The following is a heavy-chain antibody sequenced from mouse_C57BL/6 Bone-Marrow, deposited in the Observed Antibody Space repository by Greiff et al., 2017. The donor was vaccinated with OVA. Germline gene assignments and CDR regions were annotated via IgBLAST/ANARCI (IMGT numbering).Heavy chain of an antibody. J-gene: IGHJ2*01. CDR3: VITTVVAGDY. Sequence: QVQLQQPGAELVKPGASVKLSCKASGYTFTSYWMHWVKQRPGQGLEWIGMIHPNSGSTNYNEKFTSKATLTVDNSSSTAYRQLSSLTSEDSAVYYCVITTVVAGDYWGKGTTLTVSA. CDR1: GYTFTSYW. D-gene: IGHD1-1*01. CDR2: IHPNSGST. V-gene: IGHV1-64*01.